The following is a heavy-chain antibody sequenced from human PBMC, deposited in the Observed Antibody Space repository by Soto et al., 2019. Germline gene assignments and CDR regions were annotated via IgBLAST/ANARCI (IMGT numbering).Heavy chain of an antibody. D-gene: IGHD2-21*02. CDR3: AGAVSDCDVRRYRTSYFDQ. Sequence: SETLSLTCTVSGASVSTGVYYWTWIRQHPGKGLEWIGYIDNSGATYYNPSLTGRVGISVDTSKNQFSLNLQSLTAADTAFYYCAGAVSDCDVRRYRTSYFDQLGHGSLVTVSS. J-gene: IGHJ4*01. V-gene: IGHV4-31*03. CDR2: IDNSGAT. CDR1: GASVSTGVYY.